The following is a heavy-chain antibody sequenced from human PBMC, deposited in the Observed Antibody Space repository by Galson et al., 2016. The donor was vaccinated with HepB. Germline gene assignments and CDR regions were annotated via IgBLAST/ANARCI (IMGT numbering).Heavy chain of an antibody. CDR3: VGGIWFRELWDAFDI. V-gene: IGHV3-30*01. CDR1: GFTFSHYA. CDR2: ISYDGNTE. J-gene: IGHJ3*02. Sequence: SLRLSCAASGFTFSHYAMHWVRQAPGKGLQWMAVISYDGNTEYYSDSVKGRFTVSRDNSNNMVCLQMDSLRDEDTALYYCVGGIWFRELWDAFDIWGQGTAVTVSS. D-gene: IGHD3-10*01.